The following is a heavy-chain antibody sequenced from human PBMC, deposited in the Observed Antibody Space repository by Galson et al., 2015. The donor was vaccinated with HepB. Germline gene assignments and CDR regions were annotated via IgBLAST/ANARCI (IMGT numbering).Heavy chain of an antibody. V-gene: IGHV3-30-3*01. J-gene: IGHJ4*02. CDR1: GFTFTGHN. CDR3: ARDFRWNLDQ. D-gene: IGHD1-1*01. CDR2: ISPDGITT. Sequence: SLRLSCAASGFTFTGHNMHWVRQAPGKGLEWVAIISPDGITTFYPDSLRGRFTISRDNSKNTLYLQMNSLRPEDTALYYCARDFRWNLDQWGQGTLVTVSS.